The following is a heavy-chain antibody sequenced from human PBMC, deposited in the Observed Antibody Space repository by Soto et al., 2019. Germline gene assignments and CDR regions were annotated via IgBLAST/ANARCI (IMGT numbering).Heavy chain of an antibody. J-gene: IGHJ6*03. V-gene: IGHV3-7*01. Sequence: ESGGGLVQPGGSLRLSCAASGFTFSSYWMSWVRQAPGKGLEWVANIKQDGSEKYYVDSVKGRFTISRDNAKNSLYLQMNSLRAEDTAVYYCARESITGTLYYYYYMDVWGKGTTVTVSS. CDR1: GFTFSSYW. CDR2: IKQDGSEK. D-gene: IGHD1-7*01. CDR3: ARESITGTLYYYYYMDV.